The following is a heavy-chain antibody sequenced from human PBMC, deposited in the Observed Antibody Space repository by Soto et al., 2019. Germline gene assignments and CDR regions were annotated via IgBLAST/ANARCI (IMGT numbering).Heavy chain of an antibody. J-gene: IGHJ4*02. Sequence: GGSRRLSCAACGCSLSDYAMSWVRQAPGKGLEWVSVISESGGSTHYADSVRGRFTVSRDNSKNSLSLRMNSLRDEDTAVYFCAKRSPYSSGWNSPIFDYWGQGALVTVLL. CDR3: AKRSPYSSGWNSPIFDY. V-gene: IGHV3-23*01. CDR2: ISESGGST. CDR1: GCSLSDYA. D-gene: IGHD6-25*01.